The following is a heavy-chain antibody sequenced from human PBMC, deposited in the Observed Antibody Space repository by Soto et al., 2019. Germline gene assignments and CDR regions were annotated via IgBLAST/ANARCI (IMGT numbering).Heavy chain of an antibody. D-gene: IGHD6-13*01. J-gene: IGHJ6*02. V-gene: IGHV3-21*01. Sequence: EVQLVESGGGLVKPGGSLRLSCAASGFTCSSYSMNWFRQPPGKGLEWVSSISSSSSYIYYADSVHGRFTISRYNAKNSLYPQMSGLRAEDAAVYYCARDRVAAGRSPVDYYYYGMDVWGQGTTVTVSS. CDR3: ARDRVAAGRSPVDYYYYGMDV. CDR1: GFTCSSYS. CDR2: ISSSSSYI.